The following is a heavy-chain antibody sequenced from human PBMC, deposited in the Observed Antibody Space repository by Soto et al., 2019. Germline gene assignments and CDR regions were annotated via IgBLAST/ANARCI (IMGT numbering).Heavy chain of an antibody. D-gene: IGHD1-26*01. CDR2: VSAYNGNT. CDR1: GYTFTRYY. Sequence: QVQLVQSGAEVKKPGASVKVSCMASGYTFTRYYINWVRQAPGQGLEWMGWVSAYNGNTHYEQKLQGXVXXXTXXSTSTAYMELRSLRSDDTAVYFCARGGQWDFLSDYWGQGPLVTVSS. CDR3: ARGGQWDFLSDY. V-gene: IGHV1-18*01. J-gene: IGHJ4*02.